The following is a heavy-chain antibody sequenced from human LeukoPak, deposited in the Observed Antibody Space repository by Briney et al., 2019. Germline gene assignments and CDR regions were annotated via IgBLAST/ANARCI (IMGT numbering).Heavy chain of an antibody. CDR1: VYTFINHG. Sequence: ASVKVTLKGTVYTFINHGITWLRQPPGQGLEWMGWISAYNSAYNGNTHYAQKLQGRVTMTTDTSTNTGNMELRSLRSDDTAVYYCAREYGSGSYTGIDYWGQGTLVTVSS. D-gene: IGHD3-10*01. CDR3: AREYGSGSYTGIDY. V-gene: IGHV1-18*01. CDR2: ISAYNSAYNGNT. J-gene: IGHJ4*02.